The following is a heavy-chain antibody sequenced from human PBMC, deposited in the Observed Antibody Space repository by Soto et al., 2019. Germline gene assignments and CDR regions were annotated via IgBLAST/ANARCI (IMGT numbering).Heavy chain of an antibody. Sequence: ASVKVSCKAPGYTFTSYGISWVRQAPGQGLEWMGWISAYNGNTNYAQKLQGRVTMTTDTSTSTAYMELRSLRSDDTAVYYCATQLLYSGSYLTGYYYYGMDVWGQGTTVAVSS. J-gene: IGHJ6*02. CDR2: ISAYNGNT. CDR1: GYTFTSYG. V-gene: IGHV1-18*04. CDR3: ATQLLYSGSYLTGYYYYGMDV. D-gene: IGHD1-26*01.